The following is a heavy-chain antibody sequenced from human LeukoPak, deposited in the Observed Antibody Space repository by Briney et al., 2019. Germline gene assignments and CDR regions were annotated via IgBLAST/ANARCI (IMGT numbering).Heavy chain of an antibody. V-gene: IGHV1-2*02. Sequence: ASVKVSCKASGYTFTGYYMHWVRQAPGQGLEWMGWINPNSGGTNYAQKFQGRVTMTRDTSITTAYMEMSRLRSDDTALYYCAREATICGGDCYGPVRGAFDIWGQGTMVTVSS. CDR3: AREATICGGDCYGPVRGAFDI. CDR1: GYTFTGYY. J-gene: IGHJ3*02. CDR2: INPNSGGT. D-gene: IGHD2-21*02.